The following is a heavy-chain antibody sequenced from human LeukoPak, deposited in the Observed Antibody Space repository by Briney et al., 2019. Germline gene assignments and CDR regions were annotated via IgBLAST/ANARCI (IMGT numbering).Heavy chain of an antibody. CDR2: INPNSGGT. CDR1: GYTFTGYY. D-gene: IGHD6-13*01. CDR3: ARDGAAAGTGYYYGMDV. J-gene: IGHJ6*02. Sequence: ASVKVSCKASGYTFTGYYMHWVRQAPGQGLEWMGWINPNSGGTNYAQKFQGRVTMTRDTSISTAYMELSSLRAEDTAVYYCARDGAAAGTGYYYGMDVWGQGTTVTVSS. V-gene: IGHV1-2*02.